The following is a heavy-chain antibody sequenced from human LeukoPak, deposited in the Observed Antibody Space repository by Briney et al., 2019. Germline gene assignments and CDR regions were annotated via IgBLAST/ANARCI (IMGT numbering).Heavy chain of an antibody. CDR2: FYVGGAT. CDR1: GFSVTNNY. CDR3: ARVKGIWFGEFDY. D-gene: IGHD3-10*01. V-gene: IGHV3-53*01. Sequence: GGSLRLSCAVSGFSVTNNYMSWVRQATGKGLEGGSVFYVGGATYYADSVKGRFTISRDNAKNSLYLQTNSLRAEDTALYYCARVKGIWFGEFDYWGQGTLVTVSS. J-gene: IGHJ4*02.